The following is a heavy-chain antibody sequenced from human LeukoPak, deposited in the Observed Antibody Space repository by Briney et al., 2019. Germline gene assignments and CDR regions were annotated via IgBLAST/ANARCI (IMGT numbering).Heavy chain of an antibody. V-gene: IGHV3-7*01. CDR1: GFTFSSYR. Sequence: GGSLRLSCAASGFTFSSYRMSWVRQAPGKGLEWVANIKQDGSEKHYVDSVKGRFTISRGNAKNSLYLQMNSLRAEDTAVYYCATERAGERPRPLLSYYYMDVWGKGTTVTISS. CDR3: ATERAGERPRPLLSYYYMDV. J-gene: IGHJ6*03. D-gene: IGHD3-16*01. CDR2: IKQDGSEK.